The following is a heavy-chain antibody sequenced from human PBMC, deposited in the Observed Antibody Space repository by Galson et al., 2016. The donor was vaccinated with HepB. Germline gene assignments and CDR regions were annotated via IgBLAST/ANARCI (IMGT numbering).Heavy chain of an antibody. J-gene: IGHJ4*02. Sequence: SETLSLTCTVSGGSIISNGYYWGWVRQPPGKGLEWIGSIYYSGTTYYNPSLKSRVTMSVDTSTNQFSLKLASVTAADTAVYYCARRNAAPFDFWGQGTLVTVSS. CDR2: IYYSGTT. CDR1: GGSIISNGYY. D-gene: IGHD2-15*01. CDR3: ARRNAAPFDF. V-gene: IGHV4-39*01.